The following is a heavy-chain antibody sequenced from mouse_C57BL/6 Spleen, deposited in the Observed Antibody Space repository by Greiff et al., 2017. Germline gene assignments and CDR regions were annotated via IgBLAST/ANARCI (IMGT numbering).Heavy chain of an antibody. J-gene: IGHJ2*01. CDR1: GYTFTSYW. D-gene: IGHD1-1*01. CDR2: IDPSDSYT. Sequence: QVQLKQPGAELVMPGASVKLSCKASGYTFTSYWMHWVKQRPGQGLEWIGEIDPSDSYTNYNQKFKGKSTLTVDKSSSTAYMQLSSLTSEDSAVYYCARFTTVVLDYWGQGTTLTVSS. CDR3: ARFTTVVLDY. V-gene: IGHV1-69*01.